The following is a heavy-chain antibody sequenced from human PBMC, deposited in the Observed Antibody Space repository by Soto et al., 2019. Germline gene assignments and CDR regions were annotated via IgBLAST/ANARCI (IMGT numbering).Heavy chain of an antibody. D-gene: IGHD2-2*02. CDR1: GGSISSGDYY. J-gene: IGHJ6*02. CDR3: ARQVIVIVPATIDYYYYGMDV. CDR2: ISYTGST. V-gene: IGHV4-30-4*01. Sequence: QVQLQESGPGLVKPSQTLSLTCTVSGGSISSGDYYWNWIRQPPGKGLEWIGYISYTGSTYYNPSLKRRVTISVDTSKNQFSLKLSSVTAADTAVYYCARQVIVIVPATIDYYYYGMDVWGQGTTVTVSS.